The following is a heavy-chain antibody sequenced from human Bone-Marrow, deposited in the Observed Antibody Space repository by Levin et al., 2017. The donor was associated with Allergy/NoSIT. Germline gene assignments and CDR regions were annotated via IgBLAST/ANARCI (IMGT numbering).Heavy chain of an antibody. J-gene: IGHJ2*01. D-gene: IGHD7-27*01. CDR2: ISGSGDST. CDR3: AKCGDGYWYFDL. V-gene: IGHV3-23*01. Sequence: GESLKISCAASGFTFSSYAMNWVRQAPGKGLKWVSGISGSGDSTYYADSVKGRFTISRDNSKNTLYLQMNSLRAEDTAVYFGAKCGDGYWYFDLWGRGTLVTVSS. CDR1: GFTFSSYA.